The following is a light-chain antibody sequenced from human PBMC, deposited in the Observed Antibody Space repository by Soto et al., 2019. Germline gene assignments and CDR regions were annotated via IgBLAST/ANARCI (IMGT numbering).Light chain of an antibody. J-gene: IGKJ5*01. Sequence: DIVMTQSPLSLPLTPGEPASISCRSSQSLLHSDGYNRLDWYLQKPGQSPKLLLYLVSNRAPGVPDRFSGSGSGTEFTLTITRVEAEDVGIYYCVQLQGFGQGTRL. CDR3: VQLQG. V-gene: IGKV2-28*01. CDR1: QSLLHSDGYNR. CDR2: LVS.